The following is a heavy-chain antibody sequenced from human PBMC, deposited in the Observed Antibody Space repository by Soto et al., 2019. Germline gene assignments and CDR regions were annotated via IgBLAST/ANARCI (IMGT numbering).Heavy chain of an antibody. V-gene: IGHV4-34*01. D-gene: IGHD3-10*01. CDR1: GGSFSGYY. J-gene: IGHJ5*02. CDR3: ARGHGSGGSNWFDP. Sequence: SETLSLTCAVYGGSFSGYYWSWIRQPPGKGLEWIGEINHSGSTNYNPSLKSRVTISVDTSKNQFSLKLSSVTAVDTAVYYCARGHGSGGSNWFDPWGQGTLVTVSS. CDR2: INHSGST.